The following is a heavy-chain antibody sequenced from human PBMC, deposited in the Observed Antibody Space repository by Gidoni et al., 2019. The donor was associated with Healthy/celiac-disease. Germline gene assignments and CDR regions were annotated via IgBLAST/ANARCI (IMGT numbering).Heavy chain of an antibody. V-gene: IGHV1-8*01. CDR3: ARVGHVLRFLEWTYYMDV. J-gene: IGHJ6*03. D-gene: IGHD3-3*01. CDR1: GYTFTSYD. CDR2: MNPNSGNT. Sequence: QVQLVQSGAEVKKPGASVKVSCKASGYTFTSYDINWVRQATGQGLEWMGWMNPNSGNTGYAQKFQGRVTMTRNTSISTAYMELSSLRSEDTAVYYCARVGHVLRFLEWTYYMDVWGKGTTVTVSS.